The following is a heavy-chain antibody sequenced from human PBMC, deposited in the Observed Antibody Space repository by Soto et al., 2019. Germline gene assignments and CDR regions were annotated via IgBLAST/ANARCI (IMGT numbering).Heavy chain of an antibody. D-gene: IGHD1-26*01. CDR1: GYTFTSYG. Sequence: ASVKVSCKASGYTFTSYGISWLRQAPGQGLEWMGWISAYNGNTNYAQKLQGRVTMTTDTSTSTAYMELRSLRSDDTAVYYCARDAPLGGSYYFDYWGQGTLVTVSS. CDR2: ISAYNGNT. J-gene: IGHJ4*02. CDR3: ARDAPLGGSYYFDY. V-gene: IGHV1-18*01.